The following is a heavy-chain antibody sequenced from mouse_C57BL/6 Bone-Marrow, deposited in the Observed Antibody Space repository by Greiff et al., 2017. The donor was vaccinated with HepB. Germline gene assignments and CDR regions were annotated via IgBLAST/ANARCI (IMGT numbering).Heavy chain of an antibody. J-gene: IGHJ1*03. CDR3: ARGIYYGYDGYFDV. V-gene: IGHV7-1*01. D-gene: IGHD2-2*01. CDR1: GFTFSDFY. Sequence: EVQGVESGGGLVQSGRSLRLSCATSGFTFSDFYMEWVRQAPGKGLEWIAASRNKANDYTTEYSASVKGRFIVSRDTSQSILYLQMNALRAEDTAIYYCARGIYYGYDGYFDVWGTGTTVTVSS. CDR2: SRNKANDYTT.